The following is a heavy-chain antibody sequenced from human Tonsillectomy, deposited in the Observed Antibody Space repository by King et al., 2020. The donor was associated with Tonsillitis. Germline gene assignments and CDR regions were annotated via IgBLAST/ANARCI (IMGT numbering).Heavy chain of an antibody. J-gene: IGHJ4*02. V-gene: IGHV1-69*04. D-gene: IGHD5-18*01. CDR1: GGTFSSYA. CDR3: ARGGYNYGPMGIDY. Sequence: QLVQSGAEVEKPGSSVKVSCKASGGTFSSYAISWVRQAPGQGLEWMGRIIPILGIANYAQKFQGRVTITADKSTNTAYMELSSLRSEDTAVYYCARGGYNYGPMGIDYWGQGTLVTVSS. CDR2: IIPILGIA.